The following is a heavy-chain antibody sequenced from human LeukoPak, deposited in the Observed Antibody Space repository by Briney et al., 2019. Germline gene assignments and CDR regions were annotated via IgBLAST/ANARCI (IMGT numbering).Heavy chain of an antibody. V-gene: IGHV4-59*01. D-gene: IGHD2-2*01. CDR1: GGSFSGYY. J-gene: IGHJ4*02. CDR3: ARAGHGDIVVVPAAMPSSIWFDY. Sequence: PSETPSLTCAVYGGSFSGYYWSWIRQPPGKGLEWIGYIYYSGSTNYNPSLKSRVTISVDTSKNQFSLKLSSVTAADTAVYYCARAGHGDIVVVPAAMPSSIWFDYWGQGTLVTVSS. CDR2: IYYSGST.